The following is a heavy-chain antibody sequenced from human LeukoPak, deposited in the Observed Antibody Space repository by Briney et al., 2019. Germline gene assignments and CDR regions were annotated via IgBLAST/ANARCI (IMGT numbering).Heavy chain of an antibody. J-gene: IGHJ4*02. D-gene: IGHD4-17*01. CDR1: GFPFSTYA. V-gene: IGHV3-23*01. CDR2: IRASDGAT. Sequence: PGGSLRLSCAASGFPFSTYAMSWVRQAPGKGLEWVSSIRASDGATYYADSVKGRFAISRDNSKNTLYPQMNSLRAEDTAVYYCAKDVYGDYGGPDYWGQGTLVTVSS. CDR3: AKDVYGDYGGPDY.